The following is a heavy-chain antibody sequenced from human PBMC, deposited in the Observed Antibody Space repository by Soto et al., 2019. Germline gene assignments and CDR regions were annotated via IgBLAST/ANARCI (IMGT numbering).Heavy chain of an antibody. J-gene: IGHJ6*02. D-gene: IGHD2-21*02. CDR3: ARDLWGYCGTDCYPLDV. CDR2: IYHSGST. Sequence: SETLSLTCAVSGGSISSGGYSWSWIRQPPGKGLEWIGYIYHSGSTYYNPSLKSRVTISVDTSRNQFSLKLNSVTAADTAVYYCARDLWGYCGTDCYPLDVWGQGTTVTVSS. CDR1: GGSISSGGYS. V-gene: IGHV4-30-2*01.